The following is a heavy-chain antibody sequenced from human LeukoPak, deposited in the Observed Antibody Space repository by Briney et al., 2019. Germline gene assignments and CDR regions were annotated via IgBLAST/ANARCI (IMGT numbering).Heavy chain of an antibody. V-gene: IGHV3-30*02. J-gene: IGHJ4*02. CDR1: GFTFSSYG. CDR2: IRCDGSNK. CDR3: ARERSGSYGDY. Sequence: GGSLRLSCAASGFTFSSYGMHWVRQAPGKGLEWVAFIRCDGSNKYYADSVKGRFTISRDNSKNTLYLQMNSLRAEDTAVYYCARERSGSYGDYWGQGTLVTVSS. D-gene: IGHD3-10*01.